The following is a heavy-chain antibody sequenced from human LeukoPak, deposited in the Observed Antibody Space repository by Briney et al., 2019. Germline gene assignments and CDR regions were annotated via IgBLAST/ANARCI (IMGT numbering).Heavy chain of an antibody. Sequence: ASVKVSCKASGGTFSSYAISWVRPAPGQGLEWMGGIIPIFGTANNAQKFQGRVTITTDESTSTAYMELSSLRSEDTAVYYCARDLDYYDSSGYPTYYMDVWGKGTTVTVSS. J-gene: IGHJ6*03. V-gene: IGHV1-69*05. CDR1: GGTFSSYA. D-gene: IGHD3-22*01. CDR2: IIPIFGTA. CDR3: ARDLDYYDSSGYPTYYMDV.